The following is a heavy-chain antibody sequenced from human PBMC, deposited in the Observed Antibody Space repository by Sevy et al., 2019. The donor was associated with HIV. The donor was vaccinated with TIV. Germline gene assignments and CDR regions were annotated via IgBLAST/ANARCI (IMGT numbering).Heavy chain of an antibody. J-gene: IGHJ6*02. D-gene: IGHD3-3*01. Sequence: GGSLRLSCAASGFTFSSYGMHWVRQAPGKGLEWVAVIWYDGSNKYYADSVKGRFTISRDNSKNTLYLQMNSLRAEDTAVYYCATTTSTYYDFWSGSLRMDVWGQGTTVTVSS. CDR3: ATTTSTYYDFWSGSLRMDV. CDR1: GFTFSSYG. CDR2: IWYDGSNK. V-gene: IGHV3-33*01.